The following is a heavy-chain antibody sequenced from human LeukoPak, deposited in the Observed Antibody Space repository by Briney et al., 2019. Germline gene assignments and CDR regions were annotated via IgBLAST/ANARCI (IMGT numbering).Heavy chain of an antibody. D-gene: IGHD4-23*01. J-gene: IGHJ6*03. Sequence: PGGSLRLSCAASGFTFSSYEMNWVRQAPGKGLEWVSYISSSGSTIYYADSVKGRFTISRDNAKNSLYLQMNSLRAEDTAVYYCARSGGVPTVDYYYYYYMDVWGKGTTVTISS. CDR1: GFTFSSYE. CDR3: ARSGGVPTVDYYYYYYMDV. CDR2: ISSSGSTI. V-gene: IGHV3-48*03.